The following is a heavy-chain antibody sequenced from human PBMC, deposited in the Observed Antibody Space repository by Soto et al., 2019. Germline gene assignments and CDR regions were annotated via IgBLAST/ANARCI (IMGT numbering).Heavy chain of an antibody. V-gene: IGHV3-23*01. J-gene: IGHJ4*02. CDR2: ISGSGGST. CDR3: AKSPPGDYYGSGSYYTLFDY. CDR1: GFTFSSYA. D-gene: IGHD3-10*01. Sequence: GGSLRLSCAASGFTFSSYAMSWVRQAPGKGLEWVSAISGSGGSTYYADSVKGRFTISRDNSKNTLYLQMNSLRAEDTAVYYCAKSPPGDYYGSGSYYTLFDYWGQGTLVTVSS.